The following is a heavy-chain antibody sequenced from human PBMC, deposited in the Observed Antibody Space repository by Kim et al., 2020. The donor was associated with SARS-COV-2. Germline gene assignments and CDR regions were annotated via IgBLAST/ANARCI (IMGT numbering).Heavy chain of an antibody. CDR3: TRNYDFWSGSSEEKNWFDP. J-gene: IGHJ5*02. D-gene: IGHD3-3*01. CDR1: GFTFGDYA. V-gene: IGHV3-49*03. CDR2: IRSKAYGGTT. Sequence: GGSLRLSCTASGFTFGDYAMSWFRQAPGKGLEWVGFIRSKAYGGTTEYAASVKDRFTISRDDSKSIAYLQMNSLKTEDTAVYYCTRNYDFWSGSSEEKNWFDPWGQGTLVTVSS.